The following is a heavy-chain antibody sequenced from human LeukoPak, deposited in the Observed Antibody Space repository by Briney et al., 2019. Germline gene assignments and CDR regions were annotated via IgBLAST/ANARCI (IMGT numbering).Heavy chain of an antibody. J-gene: IGHJ6*03. CDR3: AREAPTYYYYYYMDV. V-gene: IGHV4-38-2*02. Sequence: SETLSLTCTVSGYSISSGHYWAWIRQSPEKGLEWIASMFHSGSTYYNPSLKSRVTTSADTSKNEFSLKLSSVTAADTAVYYCAREAPTYYYYYYMDVWGKGTTVTISS. CDR2: MFHSGST. CDR1: GYSISSGHY. D-gene: IGHD6-6*01.